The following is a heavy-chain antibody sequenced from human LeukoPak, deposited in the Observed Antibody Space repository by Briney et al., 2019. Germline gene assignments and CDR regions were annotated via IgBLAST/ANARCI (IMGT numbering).Heavy chain of an antibody. Sequence: SETLSLTCAVSGGSISSGGYSWSWIRQPPGTGLEWIGYIYHSGSTYYNPSLKSRVTISVDRSKNQFSLKLNSVTAADTAMYYCARHDYYYYGMDVWGQGTTVTVSS. CDR1: GGSISSGGYS. V-gene: IGHV4-30-2*02. CDR3: ARHDYYYYGMDV. J-gene: IGHJ6*02. CDR2: IYHSGST.